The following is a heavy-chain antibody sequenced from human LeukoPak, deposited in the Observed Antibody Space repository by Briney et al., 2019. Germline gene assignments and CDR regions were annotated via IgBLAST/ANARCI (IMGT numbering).Heavy chain of an antibody. V-gene: IGHV5-51*01. D-gene: IGHD3-10*01. J-gene: IGHJ4*02. CDR1: GYTFTSYW. CDR2: IYPGDSNT. Sequence: GESLKISCKGSGYTFTSYWIGWVRQMPGKGLEWMGIIYPGDSNTRYSPSFQGQVTISADKSLTTAYLQWSSLKASDTAMYYCATARRHGSGSYYDYWGQGTLVTVSS. CDR3: ATARRHGSGSYYDY.